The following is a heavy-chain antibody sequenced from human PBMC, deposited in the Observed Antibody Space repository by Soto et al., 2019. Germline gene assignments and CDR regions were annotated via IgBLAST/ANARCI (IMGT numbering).Heavy chain of an antibody. Sequence: ASVKVSCKASGYTFTSYYMHWVRQAPGQGLEWMGIINPSGGSTSYAQKFQGRVTMTRDTSTSTVYMELSSLRSEDTAVYYCARRYCSGGSCYLADYWGQGTLVTVSS. CDR3: ARRYCSGGSCYLADY. CDR2: INPSGGST. CDR1: GYTFTSYY. D-gene: IGHD2-15*01. V-gene: IGHV1-46*03. J-gene: IGHJ4*02.